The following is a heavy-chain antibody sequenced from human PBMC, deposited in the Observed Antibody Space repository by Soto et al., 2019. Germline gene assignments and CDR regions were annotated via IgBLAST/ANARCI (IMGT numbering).Heavy chain of an antibody. J-gene: IGHJ6*02. V-gene: IGHV3-23*01. CDR2: ISGSGGST. CDR3: AKGGRLYYYGMDV. Sequence: GGSLRLSCAASGFTFSSYAMSWVRQAPGKGLEWVSAISGSGGSTYYADSVKGRFTFSRDNSKNTLYLQMNSLRAEDTAVYYCAKGGRLYYYGMDVWGQGTTVTVSS. CDR1: GFTFSSYA. D-gene: IGHD4-17*01.